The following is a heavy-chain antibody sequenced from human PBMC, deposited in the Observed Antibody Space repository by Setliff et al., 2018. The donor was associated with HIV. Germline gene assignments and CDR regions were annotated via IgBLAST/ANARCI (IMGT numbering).Heavy chain of an antibody. CDR1: GYSMSRGYY. J-gene: IGHJ4*02. CDR3: ARHAAGPDGPFDY. V-gene: IGHV4-38-2*01. CDR2: VYHTGST. D-gene: IGHD2-2*01. Sequence: SETLSLTCGVSGYSMSRGYYWGWIRQPPGKGLEWIGNVYHTGSTYYTPSLKSRVTISVDTSKNQFSLKLSSVIAADTAVYYCARHAAGPDGPFDYWGQGTLVTVSS.